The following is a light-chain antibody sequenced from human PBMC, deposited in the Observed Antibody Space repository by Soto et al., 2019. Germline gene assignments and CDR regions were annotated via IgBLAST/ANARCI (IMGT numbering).Light chain of an antibody. CDR2: EVS. V-gene: IGLV2-23*02. J-gene: IGLJ2*01. Sequence: QSVLTQPASVSGSPGQSITISCTGTSSDVGSYHLVSWYQHHPGKAPKLMIYEVSKRPSGVSNRFSGSKSGNTASLTISGLQAEDEADYYCCSYAGSSTLVFGGGTQLTVL. CDR1: SSDVGSYHL. CDR3: CSYAGSSTLV.